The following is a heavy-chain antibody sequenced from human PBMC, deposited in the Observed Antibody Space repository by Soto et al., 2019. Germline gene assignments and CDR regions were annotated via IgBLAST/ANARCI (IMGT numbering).Heavy chain of an antibody. V-gene: IGHV3-74*01. Sequence: EVQLVESGGGLVQPGGSLRLSCAASGFTFSTYWMHWVRQVPGKGLVWVSRVNPDGTSTNYAASVKGRFTISRDNAQNTWHLQMNSLRVDDTAVYFCARDLAGVDDSWGQGTLVTVSS. D-gene: IGHD7-27*01. CDR1: GFTFSTYW. CDR3: ARDLAGVDDS. CDR2: VNPDGTST. J-gene: IGHJ4*02.